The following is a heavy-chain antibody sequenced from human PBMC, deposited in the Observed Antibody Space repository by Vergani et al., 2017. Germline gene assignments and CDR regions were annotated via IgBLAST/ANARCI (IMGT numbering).Heavy chain of an antibody. CDR3: ASDTHSGQRADR. J-gene: IGHJ5*02. CDR2: IHYSENT. D-gene: IGHD6-19*01. Sequence: QVQLQESGPGLVKSSETLSLTCSVSFDSIRNLYCNWIRQPPGKGLEWIGSIHYSENTNYNPSLKTRVTISVDTSKNQFSLTLTSVTAAHTAVYYCASDTHSGQRADRWGQGSLVTVTS. V-gene: IGHV4-59*11. CDR1: FDSIRNLY.